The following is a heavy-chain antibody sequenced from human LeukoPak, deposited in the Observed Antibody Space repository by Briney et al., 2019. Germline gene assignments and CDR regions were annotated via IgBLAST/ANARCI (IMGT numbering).Heavy chain of an antibody. D-gene: IGHD3-22*01. V-gene: IGHV1-69*05. Sequence: SVKVSCKASRGTFSSYAISWVRQTPGQGLEWMGGIIPIFGTANYAQKFQGRVTITTDESTSTAYMELSSLRSEDTAVYYCARDSDSSGYRLPDDYWGQGTLVTVSS. CDR1: RGTFSSYA. J-gene: IGHJ4*02. CDR3: ARDSDSSGYRLPDDY. CDR2: IIPIFGTA.